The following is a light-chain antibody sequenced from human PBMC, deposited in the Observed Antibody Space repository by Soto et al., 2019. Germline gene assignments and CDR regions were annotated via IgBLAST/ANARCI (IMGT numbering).Light chain of an antibody. V-gene: IGKV1-39*01. CDR2: AAS. J-gene: IGKJ3*01. CDR3: QQSYSTPLA. CDR1: QSISSY. Sequence: DIQMTQSPSSLSASVGDRGTITFLASQSISSYLNWYQQKPGKAPKLLIYAASSLQSGVPSRFSGSGSGTDFTLTISSLQPEDFATYYCQQSYSTPLAFGPGTKVDTK.